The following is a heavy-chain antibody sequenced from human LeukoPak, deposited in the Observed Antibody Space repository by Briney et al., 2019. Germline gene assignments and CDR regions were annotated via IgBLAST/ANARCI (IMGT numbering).Heavy chain of an antibody. J-gene: IGHJ4*02. Sequence: ASVKVPCKASGYTFTDYYMHWVRQAPGQGLEWMGWINPNSGATNYAQKFQGRVTMTRDTSISTAYMELSRPRSDDTAVYYCARGNTMVTWPAFVYWGQETLVTVSS. D-gene: IGHD4-23*01. CDR3: ARGNTMVTWPAFVY. CDR2: INPNSGAT. V-gene: IGHV1-2*02. CDR1: GYTFTDYY.